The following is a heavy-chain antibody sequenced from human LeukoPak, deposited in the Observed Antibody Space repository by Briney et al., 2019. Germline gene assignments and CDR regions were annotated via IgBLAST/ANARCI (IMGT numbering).Heavy chain of an antibody. D-gene: IGHD4-17*01. V-gene: IGHV4-39*01. CDR3: ASRTVTTARNDY. CDR1: GGSISSSSYY. CDR2: IYYSGST. Sequence: SETLSLTCTVSGGSISSSSYYWGWIRQPPGKGLEWIGSIYYSGSTYYNPSLKSRVTISVDTSKNQFSLKLSPVTAADTAVYYCASRTVTTARNDYWGQGTLVTVSS. J-gene: IGHJ4*02.